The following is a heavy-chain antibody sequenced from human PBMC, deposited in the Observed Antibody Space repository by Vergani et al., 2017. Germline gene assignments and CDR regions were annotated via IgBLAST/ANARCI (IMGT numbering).Heavy chain of an antibody. J-gene: IGHJ3*02. CDR3: ARDDPHQRGRGYCRGGSCPRAFDI. CDR1: GGTFSSYA. Sequence: QVQLVQSGAEVKKPGSSVKVSCKASGGTFSSYAISWVRQAPGQGLEWMGGIIPIFGTANYAQKFQGRVTITADESTSTAYMELSSLRSEDTAVYYCARDDPHQRGRGYCRGGSCPRAFDIWGQGTMVTVSS. CDR2: IIPIFGTA. V-gene: IGHV1-69*12. D-gene: IGHD2-15*01.